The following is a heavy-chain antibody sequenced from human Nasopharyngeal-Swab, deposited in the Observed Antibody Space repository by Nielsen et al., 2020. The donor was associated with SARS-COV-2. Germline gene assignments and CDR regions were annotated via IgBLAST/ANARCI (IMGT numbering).Heavy chain of an antibody. Sequence: GSLRLSCAVYGGSISSYYWSWIRQPPGKGLEWIGCVDSSGSTNYKPSLKSRVTISVDTSKNQFSLNLSSVTAADTAVYYCGRGACSITTCYENVDVWGQGTTVTVSS. V-gene: IGHV4-59*13. CDR2: VDSSGST. J-gene: IGHJ6*02. D-gene: IGHD2-2*01. CDR3: GRGACSITTCYENVDV. CDR1: GGSISSYY.